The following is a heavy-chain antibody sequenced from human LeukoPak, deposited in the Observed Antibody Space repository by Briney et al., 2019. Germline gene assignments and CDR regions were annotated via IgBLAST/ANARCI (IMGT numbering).Heavy chain of an antibody. CDR2: INHSGST. Sequence: NSSETLSLTCAVYGGSFSGYYWSWIRQPPGKGLEWIGEINHSGSTNYNPSLKSRVTISVDTSKNQFSLKLSSVTAADTAVYYCARSRVRGVRWFDPWGQGTLVTVSS. V-gene: IGHV4-34*01. J-gene: IGHJ5*02. D-gene: IGHD3-10*01. CDR1: GGSFSGYY. CDR3: ARSRVRGVRWFDP.